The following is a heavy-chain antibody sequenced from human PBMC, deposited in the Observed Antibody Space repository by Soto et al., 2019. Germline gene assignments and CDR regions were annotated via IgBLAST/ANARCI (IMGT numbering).Heavy chain of an antibody. J-gene: IGHJ6*02. CDR3: TTSYDFWSGYWPSDYYYGMDV. D-gene: IGHD3-3*01. Sequence: GGSLILSCAASGFTFSNAWMNWVRQAPGKGLEWVGRIKSKTDSGTTDYAAPVKGRFTISRDDSKNTLYLQMNSLKTEDTAVYYCTTSYDFWSGYWPSDYYYGMDVWGQGTTVTVSS. CDR1: GFTFSNAW. CDR2: IKSKTDSGTT. V-gene: IGHV3-15*07.